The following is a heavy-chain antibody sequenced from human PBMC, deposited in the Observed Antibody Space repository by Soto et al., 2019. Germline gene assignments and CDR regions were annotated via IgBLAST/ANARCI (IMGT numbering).Heavy chain of an antibody. CDR2: INAGSGNT. CDR3: ARVESGRVRGVHGY. Sequence: ASVKVSCKASGYTFTTYPIHWVRQAPGQRLEWMGWINAGSGNTKYSQKFQGRVTLSRDTSTSTAYMELRSLRSDDTAVYYCARVESGRVRGVHGYWGQGTLVTVSS. V-gene: IGHV1-3*01. D-gene: IGHD3-10*02. J-gene: IGHJ4*02. CDR1: GYTFTTYP.